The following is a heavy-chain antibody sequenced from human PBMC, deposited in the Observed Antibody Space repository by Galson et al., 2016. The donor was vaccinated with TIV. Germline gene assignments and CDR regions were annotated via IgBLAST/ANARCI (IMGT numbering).Heavy chain of an antibody. CDR2: IYPGDSDT. Sequence: QSGAEVKKPGESLKISCKGSGYSFASYWIGWVRQMPGKGLECMGVIYPGDSDTRYSPTFQGQVTISADKSLSTAYLQWCSLKASDTAMYYCAREPRSGNYFDYWGQGALVTVSS. CDR3: AREPRSGNYFDY. D-gene: IGHD2-15*01. J-gene: IGHJ4*02. CDR1: GYSFASYW. V-gene: IGHV5-51*03.